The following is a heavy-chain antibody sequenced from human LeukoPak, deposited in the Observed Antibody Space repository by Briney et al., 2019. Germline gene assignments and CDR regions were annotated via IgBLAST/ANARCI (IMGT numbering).Heavy chain of an antibody. J-gene: IGHJ4*02. Sequence: PGGSLRLSCAASGFTFSSYAMNWVRQAPGKGLEWVSAISGGGGSTYYADSVKGRFTISRDNSKNTLYLQMNSLRAEDTAVYYCAKASNYGSGSYYPRGVDYWGQGTLVTVSS. CDR1: GFTFSSYA. CDR3: AKASNYGSGSYYPRGVDY. V-gene: IGHV3-23*01. D-gene: IGHD3-10*01. CDR2: ISGGGGST.